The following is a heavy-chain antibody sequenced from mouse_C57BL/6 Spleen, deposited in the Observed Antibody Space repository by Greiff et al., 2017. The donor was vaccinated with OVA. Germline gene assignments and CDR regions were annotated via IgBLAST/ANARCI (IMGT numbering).Heavy chain of an antibody. CDR3: ARPHYGNYDYYAMDY. CDR1: GFTFSDYY. Sequence: EVKVVESGGGLVQPGGSLKLSCAASGFTFSDYYMYWVRQTPEKRLEWVAYISNGGGSTYYPDTVKGRFTISRDNAKNTLYLQMSRLKSEDTAMYYCARPHYGNYDYYAMDYWGQGTSVTVSS. D-gene: IGHD2-1*01. J-gene: IGHJ4*01. CDR2: ISNGGGST. V-gene: IGHV5-12*01.